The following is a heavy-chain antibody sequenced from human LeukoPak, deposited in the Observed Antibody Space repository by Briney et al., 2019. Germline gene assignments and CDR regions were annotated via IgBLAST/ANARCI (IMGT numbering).Heavy chain of an antibody. CDR1: GYSFSNYW. V-gene: IGHV5-51*01. D-gene: IGHD2-15*01. CDR2: IYPGDSNT. Sequence: GESLKISCKGSGYSFSNYWIAWVRQMPGKGLEWMGIIYPGDSNTRYSPSFQGQVTISAVKSISTAYLQWSSLKASDTAMYYCARGADIVVVVAATGHAFDIWGQGTMVTVSS. CDR3: ARGADIVVVVAATGHAFDI. J-gene: IGHJ3*02.